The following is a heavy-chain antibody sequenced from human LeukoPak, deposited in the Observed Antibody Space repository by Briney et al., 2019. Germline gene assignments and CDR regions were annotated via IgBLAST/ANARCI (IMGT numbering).Heavy chain of an antibody. CDR3: ARAGTVVVVAATFYYYMDV. CDR2: INPNSGGT. J-gene: IGHJ6*03. V-gene: IGHV1-2*02. CDR1: GYTFTAYY. Sequence: ASVTVSFKASGYTFTAYYMHWVGQAPGQGRGWMGWINPNSGGTNYAQKFQGRVTMTRDTSIRTPYMELSRLRSDDTAVYYCARAGTVVVVAATFYYYMDVWGKGTMVTVSS. D-gene: IGHD2-15*01.